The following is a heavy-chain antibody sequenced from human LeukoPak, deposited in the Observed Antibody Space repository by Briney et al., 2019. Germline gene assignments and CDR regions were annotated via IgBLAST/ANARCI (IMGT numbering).Heavy chain of an antibody. CDR2: MNPNSGNT. D-gene: IGHD6-25*01. CDR3: ARDFGGEQRHSFVDDY. J-gene: IGHJ4*02. Sequence: ASVKVSCKASGYTFTSYDINWVRQATGQRLEWMGWMNPNSGNTGYAQKFQGRVTMTRDTSTSTVYMELSSLRSEDTAVYYCARDFGGEQRHSFVDDYWGQGTPVTVSS. CDR1: GYTFTSYD. V-gene: IGHV1-8*02.